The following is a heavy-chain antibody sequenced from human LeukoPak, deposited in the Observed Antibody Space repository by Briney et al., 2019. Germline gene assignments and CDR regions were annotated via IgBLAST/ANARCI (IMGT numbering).Heavy chain of an antibody. J-gene: IGHJ6*02. CDR2: INHNGNVN. V-gene: IGHV3-7*03. D-gene: IGHD3-16*01. CDR3: ARGGGLDV. CDR1: GFTFSSYW. Sequence: GGSLRLSCAASGFTFSSYWMNWARQAPGKGLEWVASINHNGNVNYYVNSVKGRFTISRDNAKNSLYLQMSNLRAEDTAVYFCARGGGLDVWGQGATVTVSS.